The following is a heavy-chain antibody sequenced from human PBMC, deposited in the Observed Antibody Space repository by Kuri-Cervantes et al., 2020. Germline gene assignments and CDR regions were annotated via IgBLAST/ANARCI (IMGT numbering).Heavy chain of an antibody. CDR3: ARCLDYYGSGSSYWYFDL. J-gene: IGHJ2*01. D-gene: IGHD3-10*01. V-gene: IGHV4-59*11. CDR2: DYYSGST. CDR1: GGSISRRY. Sequence: SETLSLTCTVSGGSISRRYWSWFRQPPGKGLEYIGYDYYSGSTNYNPSLKGRVTISVDTSKNQFSLNLSSVTAADTAVYSCARCLDYYGSGSSYWYFDLWGRGTLVTVSS.